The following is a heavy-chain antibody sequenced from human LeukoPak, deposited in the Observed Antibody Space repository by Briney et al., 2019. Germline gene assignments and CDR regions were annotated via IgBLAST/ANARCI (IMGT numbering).Heavy chain of an antibody. CDR3: ARGGYSYGYVLDY. D-gene: IGHD5-18*01. CDR2: IYYSGST. CDR1: GGSISSGGYY. V-gene: IGHV4-31*03. J-gene: IGHJ4*02. Sequence: SETLSLTCTVSGGSISSGGYYWSWIRQHPGKGLEWTGYIYYSGSTYYNPSLKSRVTISVDTSKNQFSLKLSSVTAADMAVYYCARGGYSYGYVLDYWGQGTLVTVSS.